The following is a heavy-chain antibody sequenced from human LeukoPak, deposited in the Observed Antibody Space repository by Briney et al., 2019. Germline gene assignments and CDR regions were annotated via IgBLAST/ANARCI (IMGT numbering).Heavy chain of an antibody. J-gene: IGHJ6*02. D-gene: IGHD3-3*01. CDR1: GCFIRCFL. Sequence: SETLSLTCTVPGCFIRCFLWSWIRQPPGKGLGLVGYIYYSGSTNYNPSLKSRVTISVDTSKNQFSLKLSSVTAADTAVCYCARSRLNTISVYYYGMDVWGQGTTVTVSS. CDR2: IYYSGST. CDR3: ARSRLNTISVYYYGMDV. V-gene: IGHV4-59*08.